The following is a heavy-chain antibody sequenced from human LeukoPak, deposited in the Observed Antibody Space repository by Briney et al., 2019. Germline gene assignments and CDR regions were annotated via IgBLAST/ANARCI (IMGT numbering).Heavy chain of an antibody. J-gene: IGHJ6*02. Sequence: NSSETLSLTCTVSGGSISSYYWSWIRQPPGKGLEWIGYIYYSGSTNYNPSLKSRVTISVDTSKNQFSLKLSSVTAADTAVYYCARQPRGWLRENYYYYGMDVWGQGTTVTVSS. V-gene: IGHV4-59*08. CDR1: GGSISSYY. D-gene: IGHD5-12*01. CDR2: IYYSGST. CDR3: ARQPRGWLRENYYYYGMDV.